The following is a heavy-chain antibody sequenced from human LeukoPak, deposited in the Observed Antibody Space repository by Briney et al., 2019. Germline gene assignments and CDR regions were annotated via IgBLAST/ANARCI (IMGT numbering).Heavy chain of an antibody. CDR1: GYTFTSYG. Sequence: ASVKASCKASGYTFTSYGISWVRQAPGQGLEWMGWISAYNGNTNYAQKLQGRVTMTTDTSTSTAYMELRSLRSDDTAVYYCARGLDIVVVPAAWDFDYWGQGTLVTVSS. J-gene: IGHJ4*02. D-gene: IGHD2-2*01. V-gene: IGHV1-18*01. CDR2: ISAYNGNT. CDR3: ARGLDIVVVPAAWDFDY.